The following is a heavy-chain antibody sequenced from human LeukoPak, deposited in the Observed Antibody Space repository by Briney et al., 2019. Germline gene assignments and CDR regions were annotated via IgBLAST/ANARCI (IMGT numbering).Heavy chain of an antibody. CDR2: INPNSGGT. CDR3: ARELRDIVVVPAARRGIWFDP. V-gene: IGHV1-2*02. D-gene: IGHD2-2*01. CDR1: GYTFTGYY. Sequence: ASVKVSCKASGYTFTGYYMHWVRQAPGQGLEWMGWINPNSGGTNYAQKFQGRVTMTRDTSISTAYMELSRLRSDDTAVYYCARELRDIVVVPAARRGIWFDPWGQGTLVTVSS. J-gene: IGHJ5*02.